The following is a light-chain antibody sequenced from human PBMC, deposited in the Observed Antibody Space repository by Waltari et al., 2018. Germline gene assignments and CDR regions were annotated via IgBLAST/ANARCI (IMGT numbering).Light chain of an antibody. CDR3: QERYNWAVGT. CDR1: QSVGSY. V-gene: IGKV3-11*01. J-gene: IGKJ4*01. Sequence: EIVLTQSSATLSLSPGERATLSCRAIQSVGSYSAGYQQKPGQTPRLLIFDASNMATGIPARFSGSWSGTEFTLTIGSLDPEDFAVYYGQERYNWAVGTFGAGTTVEIK. CDR2: DAS.